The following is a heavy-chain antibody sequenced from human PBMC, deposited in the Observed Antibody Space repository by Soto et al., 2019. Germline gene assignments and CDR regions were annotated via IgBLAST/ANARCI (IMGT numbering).Heavy chain of an antibody. J-gene: IGHJ6*02. Sequence: SETLSLTCAFSGGSISSSNWWIWVRQPPGKGLEWIGEIYHSGSTNYNPSLKSRVTISVDKSKNQFSLKLSSVTAADTAVYYCARDGGRLDYYYGMDVWGQGTTVTVSS. D-gene: IGHD3-16*01. CDR1: GGSISSSNW. V-gene: IGHV4-4*02. CDR2: IYHSGST. CDR3: ARDGGRLDYYYGMDV.